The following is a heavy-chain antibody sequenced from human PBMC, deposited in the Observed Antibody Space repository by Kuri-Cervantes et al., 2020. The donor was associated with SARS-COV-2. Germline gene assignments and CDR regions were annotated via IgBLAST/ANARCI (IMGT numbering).Heavy chain of an antibody. CDR1: GFTFSNAW. J-gene: IGHJ4*02. Sequence: GESLKISCAASGFTFSNAWMSWVRQAPGKGLEWVGRIKSKTDGGTTDYAAPVKGRFTISRDDSKNTLYLQMNSLKTEDTAVYYCTTSWIQLWGSEYWGQGTLVTVSS. V-gene: IGHV3-15*01. CDR3: TTSWIQLWGSEY. D-gene: IGHD5-18*01. CDR2: IKSKTDGGTT.